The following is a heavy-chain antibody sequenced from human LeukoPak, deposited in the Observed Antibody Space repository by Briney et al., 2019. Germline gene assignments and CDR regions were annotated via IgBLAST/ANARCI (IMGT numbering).Heavy chain of an antibody. V-gene: IGHV1-2*02. CDR2: ISPNTGAT. CDR3: ARDILTDCSSTSCQILDAFDI. J-gene: IGHJ3*02. CDR1: GYTFTGYY. D-gene: IGHD2-2*01. Sequence: ASVKVSCKASGYTFTGYYIHWVRQAPGQGLEWMGWISPNTGATDYAQQFQGRVAMTRDTSISTAYMELSRLRSDDTAVYYCARDILTDCSSTSCQILDAFDIWGQGTMVTVSS.